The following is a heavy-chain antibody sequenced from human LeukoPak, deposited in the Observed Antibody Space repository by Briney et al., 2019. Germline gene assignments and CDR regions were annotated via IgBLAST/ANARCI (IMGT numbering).Heavy chain of an antibody. Sequence: SETLSLTCTVSGGSISSSSYFWGWIRQPPGKGLEWIGSIYYSGSTYYNPSLKSRVTLSVDTSKNQFSLKLSSVTAADTAVYYCARHSSARLRTMVRGVIRTGFDYWGQGTLVTVSS. CDR2: IYYSGST. J-gene: IGHJ4*02. CDR1: GGSISSSSYF. CDR3: ARHSSARLRTMVRGVIRTGFDY. V-gene: IGHV4-39*07. D-gene: IGHD3-10*01.